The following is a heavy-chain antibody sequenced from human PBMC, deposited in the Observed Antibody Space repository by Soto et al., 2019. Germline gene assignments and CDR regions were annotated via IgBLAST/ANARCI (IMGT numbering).Heavy chain of an antibody. D-gene: IGHD3-3*01. CDR2: IYYSGST. CDR1: GGSISSSSYY. CDR3: ARAFWSGYSVSWFDP. Sequence: SETLSLTCTVSGGSISSSSYYWGWIRQPPGKGLEWIGSIYYSGSTYYNPSLKSRVTISVDTSKNQFSLKLSSVTAADTAVYYCARAFWSGYSVSWFDPWGQGTLVTVSS. V-gene: IGHV4-39*07. J-gene: IGHJ5*02.